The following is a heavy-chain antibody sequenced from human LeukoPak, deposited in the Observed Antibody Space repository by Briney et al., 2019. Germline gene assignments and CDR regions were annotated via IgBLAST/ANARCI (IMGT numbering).Heavy chain of an antibody. CDR2: IWYDGSNK. CDR3: ARDGQWLNPGAFDI. Sequence: PGGSLRLSCAASGFTLSSYGMNWVRQAPREGLEWVAVIWYDGSNKYYVDSVKGRFTISRDNSKNTLYLQMNSLRAEDTAVYYCARDGQWLNPGAFDIWGQGTMVTVSS. CDR1: GFTLSSYG. V-gene: IGHV3-33*01. D-gene: IGHD6-19*01. J-gene: IGHJ3*02.